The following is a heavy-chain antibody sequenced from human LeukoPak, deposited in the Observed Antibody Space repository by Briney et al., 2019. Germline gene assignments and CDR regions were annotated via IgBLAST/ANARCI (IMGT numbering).Heavy chain of an antibody. CDR2: MNPNSGNT. V-gene: IGHV1-8*03. Sequence: GASVKVSCKASGYPFTTYGINWVRQATGQGLEWMGWMNPNSGNTGYAQKFQGRVTITRNTSISTAYMELSSLRSEDTAVYYCARGLYVLRYFAPLGYWGQGTLVTVSS. CDR3: ARGLYVLRYFAPLGY. D-gene: IGHD3-9*01. J-gene: IGHJ4*02. CDR1: GYPFTTYG.